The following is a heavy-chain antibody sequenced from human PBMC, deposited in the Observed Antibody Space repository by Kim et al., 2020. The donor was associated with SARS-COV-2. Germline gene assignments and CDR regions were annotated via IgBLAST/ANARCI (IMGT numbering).Heavy chain of an antibody. V-gene: IGHV3-23*01. D-gene: IGHD1-26*01. Sequence: GGSLRLSCAASGFTFSSYAMSWVRQAPGKGLEWVSGISASGGSTYYADSVKGRFTISRDNFKNTLYLQMNSLRAEDTAVYYCAKRTEWELLDYWGQGTLVTVSS. J-gene: IGHJ4*02. CDR3: AKRTEWELLDY. CDR1: GFTFSSYA. CDR2: ISASGGST.